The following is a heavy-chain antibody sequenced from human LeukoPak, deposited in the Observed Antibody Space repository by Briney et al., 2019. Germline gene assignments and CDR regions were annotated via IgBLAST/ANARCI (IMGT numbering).Heavy chain of an antibody. Sequence: GGSLRLSCAASGFTFTNAWMSWVRQAPGKGLEWVSHIYSSDTTYADSVKGRFTISRDNAKNSLYLQMNSLRDEDTAVYYCARDQHYAFDIWGQGTMVTASS. J-gene: IGHJ3*02. V-gene: IGHV3-48*02. CDR2: IYSSDTT. D-gene: IGHD3-10*01. CDR1: GFTFTNAW. CDR3: ARDQHYAFDI.